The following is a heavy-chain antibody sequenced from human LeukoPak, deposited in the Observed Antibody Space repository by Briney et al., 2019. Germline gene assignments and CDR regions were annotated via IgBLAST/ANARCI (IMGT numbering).Heavy chain of an antibody. D-gene: IGHD1-26*01. V-gene: IGHV3-23*01. J-gene: IGHJ4*02. CDR2: ISGSGGST. Sequence: GGSLRLSCAASGFTFSSYAMSWVRQAPGKGLEWVSAISGSGGSTYYADSVKGRFTISRDNSKNTLYLQMNSLKTEDTAVYYCGRESGSQGDFDYWGQGTLVTVSS. CDR1: GFTFSSYA. CDR3: GRESGSQGDFDY.